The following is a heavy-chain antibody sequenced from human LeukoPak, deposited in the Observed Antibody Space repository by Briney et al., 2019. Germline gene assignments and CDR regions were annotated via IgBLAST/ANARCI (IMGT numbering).Heavy chain of an antibody. CDR3: ARGLIWFGELFRGMDV. CDR1: RYTFTSYG. V-gene: IGHV1-18*01. J-gene: IGHJ6*02. Sequence: VASVKVSCKASRYTFTSYGISWVRQAPGQGLEWMGWISRHNGNTNYAQKLQGRVTMTTDTSTSTAYMELRSLRSDDTAVYYCARGLIWFGELFRGMDVWGQGTTVTVSS. CDR2: ISRHNGNT. D-gene: IGHD3-10*01.